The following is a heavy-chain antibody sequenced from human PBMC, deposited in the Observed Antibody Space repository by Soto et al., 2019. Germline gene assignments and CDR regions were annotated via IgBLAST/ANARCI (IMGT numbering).Heavy chain of an antibody. D-gene: IGHD3-16*01. CDR1: GGSISSYY. Sequence: SETLSLTCTVSGGSISSYYWSWIRQPPGKGLEWIGSIYYSGSTNYNPSLKNRVTISVDMSKSQFSLKLSSVNAADTAVYYCARAIKGLGNYSGMDVWGKGTRVT. CDR2: IYYSGST. J-gene: IGHJ6*04. CDR3: ARAIKGLGNYSGMDV. V-gene: IGHV4-59*01.